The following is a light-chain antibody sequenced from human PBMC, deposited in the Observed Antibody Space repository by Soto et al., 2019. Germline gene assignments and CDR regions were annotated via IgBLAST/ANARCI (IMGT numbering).Light chain of an antibody. CDR2: AAS. CDR1: QGIRSY. V-gene: IGKV1-9*01. CDR3: QQLNSFPQT. J-gene: IGKJ2*01. Sequence: DIQLTQSPSFLSASVGDRVTITCRARQGIRSYLAWYQQKPGKAPNLLIFAASTLQSGVPSRFSGSGSGTEFTLTISSLQPEDFASYCCQQLNSFPQTFGQGTRLDIK.